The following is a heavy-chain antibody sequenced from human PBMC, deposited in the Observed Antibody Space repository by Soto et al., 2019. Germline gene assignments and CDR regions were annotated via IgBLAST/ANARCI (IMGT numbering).Heavy chain of an antibody. CDR3: AKDRPNFFGSGGNYYRSGGYY. D-gene: IGHD3-10*01. V-gene: IGHV3-23*01. J-gene: IGHJ4*02. CDR1: GFSFSALA. CDR2: ITGNGYTT. Sequence: EVQLLESGGGLVQPGGSLRLSCAASGFSFSALAMSWVRQTPGKGLQWVSSITGNGYTTYYADSVKGRFTMSRDNSESKLFLQMNSVRVEDTAVYYCAKDRPNFFGSGGNYYRSGGYYWGQGTLVTGSS.